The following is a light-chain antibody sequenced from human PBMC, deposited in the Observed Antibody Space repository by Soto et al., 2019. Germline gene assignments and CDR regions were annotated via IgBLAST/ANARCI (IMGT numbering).Light chain of an antibody. Sequence: QSVLTQPPSVSGAQGQRVTISCAGSSSKIGAGYNIHWYQQLPGTAPKLLIYDNSHRPSGVPDRFSGSKSGTSASLAITGLQAEDEADYYCQTYDRSLSGYVFGTGTNLTVL. CDR3: QTYDRSLSGYV. J-gene: IGLJ1*01. V-gene: IGLV1-40*01. CDR1: SSKIGAGYN. CDR2: DNS.